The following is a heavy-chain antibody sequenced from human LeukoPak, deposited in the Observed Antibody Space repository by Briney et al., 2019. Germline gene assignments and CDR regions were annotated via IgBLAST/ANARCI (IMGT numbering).Heavy chain of an antibody. D-gene: IGHD5-24*01. J-gene: IGHJ4*02. CDR1: GASISSHY. Sequence: SETLSLTCTVSGASISSHYWSWIRQPPGKGLEWIGYIHYSGIPNYNPALKSRVTISVDTPKNQFSLKLSSVTAADTAVHYCARGNGYHYYWGQGTLVTVSS. V-gene: IGHV4-59*11. CDR2: IHYSGIP. CDR3: ARGNGYHYY.